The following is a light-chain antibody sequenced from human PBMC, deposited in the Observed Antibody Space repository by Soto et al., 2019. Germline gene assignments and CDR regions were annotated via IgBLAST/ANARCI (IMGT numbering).Light chain of an antibody. CDR2: LGS. CDR3: MQALQTPFT. CDR1: QSLLYSNGYTY. V-gene: IGKV2-28*01. Sequence: DIVMTQSPLSLPVTPGEPASISCRSSQSLLYSNGYTYLDWYLQKPGQSPQLLIYLGSNRASGVPDRFSGSGSGTDFTLQISRVEAEDVGVYYCMQALQTPFTFGPGTKVDIK. J-gene: IGKJ3*01.